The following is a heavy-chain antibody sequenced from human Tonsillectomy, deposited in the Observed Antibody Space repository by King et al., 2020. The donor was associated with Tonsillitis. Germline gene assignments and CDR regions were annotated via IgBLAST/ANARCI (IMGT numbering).Heavy chain of an antibody. V-gene: IGHV3-23*04. D-gene: IGHD3-22*01. Sequence: VQLVESGGGLVQPGKSLRLSCVVSGFIFSDFTVSWVRQAPGKGLEWVSSISGSGRTTYYGESVKGRFTISKDNSKNALFLQMNTLRGEDTAIYYCAKSSATNYFDHWGAGTPVTVSS. CDR3: AKSSATNYFDH. J-gene: IGHJ4*02. CDR2: ISGSGRTT. CDR1: GFIFSDFT.